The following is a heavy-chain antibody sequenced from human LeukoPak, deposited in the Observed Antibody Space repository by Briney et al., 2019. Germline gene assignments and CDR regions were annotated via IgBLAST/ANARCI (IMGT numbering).Heavy chain of an antibody. CDR2: IHTTGST. CDR1: GGSISSYY. J-gene: IGHJ4*02. V-gene: IGHV4-4*07. D-gene: IGHD3-22*01. Sequence: SETLSLTCTVSGGSISSYYWSWIRQPAGKGLEWIGRIHTTGSTNYNPSLKGRVTMSVDTSKNQFSLKLSSVTAADTAVYYCARDQYYYDSSGYQNFDYWGQGTLVTVSS. CDR3: ARDQYYYDSSGYQNFDY.